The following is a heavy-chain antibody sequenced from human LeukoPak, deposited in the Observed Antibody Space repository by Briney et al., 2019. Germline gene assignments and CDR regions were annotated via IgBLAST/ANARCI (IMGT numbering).Heavy chain of an antibody. CDR2: ISTSNGGT. CDR1: GYTFSTYG. J-gene: IGHJ4*02. V-gene: IGHV1-18*01. Sequence: ASVKVSCKASGYTFSTYGISWVRQAPGQGLEWMGWISTSNGGTKYAQKLQGRVTMTTDTSTSTAYIELRNLRSDDTAVYYCAREGLGELTLDYWGQGTLVTVSS. D-gene: IGHD3-16*01. CDR3: AREGLGELTLDY.